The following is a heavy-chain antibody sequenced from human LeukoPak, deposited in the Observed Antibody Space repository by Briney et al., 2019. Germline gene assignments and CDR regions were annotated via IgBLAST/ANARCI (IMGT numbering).Heavy chain of an antibody. J-gene: IGHJ4*02. CDR3: AREKPNSSWYHRPGGYFDY. CDR2: INPNSGGT. V-gene: IGHV1-2*02. D-gene: IGHD6-13*01. Sequence: ASVKVSCKASGCTFTGYYMHWVRQAPGQGLEWMGWINPNSGGTNYAQKFQGRVTMTRDTSISTAYMELSRLRSDDTAVYYCAREKPNSSWYHRPGGYFDYWGQGTLVTVSS. CDR1: GCTFTGYY.